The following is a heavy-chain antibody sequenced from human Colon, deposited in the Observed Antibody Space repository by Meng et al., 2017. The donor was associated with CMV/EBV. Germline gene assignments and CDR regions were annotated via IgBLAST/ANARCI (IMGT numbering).Heavy chain of an antibody. CDR1: GFAFSSYD. Sequence: GGSLRLSCAASGFAFSSYDINWVRQAPGKGLEWVSYISSSGGTVYYAGSVKGRFTISRDNVKNSLFLQMNSLRAEDTAVYYCAKSLRGTRRYYFDYWGQGTLVTVSS. CDR3: AKSLRGTRRYYFDY. V-gene: IGHV3-48*03. CDR2: ISSSGGTV. D-gene: IGHD3-16*01. J-gene: IGHJ4*02.